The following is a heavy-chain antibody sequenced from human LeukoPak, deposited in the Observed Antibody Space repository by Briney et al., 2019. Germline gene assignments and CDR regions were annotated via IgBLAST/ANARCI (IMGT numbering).Heavy chain of an antibody. J-gene: IGHJ4*02. D-gene: IGHD3-22*01. CDR1: GGTFSSYA. CDR2: IIPIFGTA. V-gene: IGHV1-69*06. CDR3: ASVNYYDSSGYFGIFDY. Sequence: AASVKVSCKASGGTFSSYAISWVRQAPGQGLEWMGGIIPIFGTANYAQKFQGRVTITADKSTSTAYMELSSLRSEDTAVYYCASVNYYDSSGYFGIFDYWAQEPLVTVSS.